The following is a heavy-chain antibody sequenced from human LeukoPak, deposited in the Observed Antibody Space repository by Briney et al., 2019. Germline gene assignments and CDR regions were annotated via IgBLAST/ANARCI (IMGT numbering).Heavy chain of an antibody. J-gene: IGHJ4*02. CDR2: INHSGST. CDR1: GGSFSGYY. V-gene: IGHV4-34*01. CDR3: ARGWIQLSR. Sequence: PSETLSLTCAVYGGSFSGYYWSWIRQPPGKGLEWIGEINHSGSTNYNPSLKSRVTISVDTSKNQFSLKLSSVTAADTAVYYCARGWIQLSRWGQGTLVTVSS. D-gene: IGHD5-18*01.